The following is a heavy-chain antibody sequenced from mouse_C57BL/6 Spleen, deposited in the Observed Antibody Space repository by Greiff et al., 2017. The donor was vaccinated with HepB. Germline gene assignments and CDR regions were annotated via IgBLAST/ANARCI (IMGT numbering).Heavy chain of an antibody. J-gene: IGHJ3*01. Sequence: QVQLKESVPGLVQPSQSLSITCTVSGFSLTSYGVHWVRQSPGKGLEWLGVIWSGGSTDYNAAFISRLSISKDNSKSQVFFKMNSLQADDTAIYYCARNPYDYDGGTWFAYWGQGTLVTVSA. V-gene: IGHV2-2*01. CDR1: GFSLTSYG. D-gene: IGHD2-4*01. CDR3: ARNPYDYDGGTWFAY. CDR2: IWSGGST.